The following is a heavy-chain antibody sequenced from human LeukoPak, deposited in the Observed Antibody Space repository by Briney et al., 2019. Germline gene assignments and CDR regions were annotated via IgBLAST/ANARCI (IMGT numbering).Heavy chain of an antibody. Sequence: SETLSLTCAVYGGSLSGYYWSWIRQPPGKGLEWIGYIYYSGSTNYNPSLKSRVTISVDTSKNQFSLKLSSVTAADTAVYYCARGVVGYYYGMDVWGQGTTVTVSS. V-gene: IGHV4-59*01. J-gene: IGHJ6*02. D-gene: IGHD2-15*01. CDR1: GGSLSGYY. CDR3: ARGVVGYYYGMDV. CDR2: IYYSGST.